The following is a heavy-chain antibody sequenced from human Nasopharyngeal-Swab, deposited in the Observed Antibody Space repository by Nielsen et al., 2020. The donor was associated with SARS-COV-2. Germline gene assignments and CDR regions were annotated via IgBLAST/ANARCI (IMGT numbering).Heavy chain of an antibody. CDR3: ARDRFSSGKDP. V-gene: IGHV4-34*01. CDR2: INHSGST. J-gene: IGHJ5*02. D-gene: IGHD3-22*01. Sequence: WIRQPPGKGLEWIGEINHSGSTNYNPPLKSRVTISVDTSKNQFSLKLSSVTAADTAVYYCARDRFSSGKDPWGQGTLVTVSS.